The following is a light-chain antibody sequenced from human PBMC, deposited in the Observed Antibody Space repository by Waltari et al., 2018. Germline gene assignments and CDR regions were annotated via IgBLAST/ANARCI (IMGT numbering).Light chain of an antibody. J-gene: IGKJ1*01. CDR3: QQYNSSSRT. CDR2: KAL. CDR1: QSISRC. V-gene: IGKV1-5*03. Sequence: DIQMTQSPATLSASVGDRVTITCRASQSISRCLAWYQQKPGRAPNILIYKALILDTGVPSSFSGSESGTEFTLTISSLQPDDFATYYCQQYNSSSRTFGQGTKVEIK.